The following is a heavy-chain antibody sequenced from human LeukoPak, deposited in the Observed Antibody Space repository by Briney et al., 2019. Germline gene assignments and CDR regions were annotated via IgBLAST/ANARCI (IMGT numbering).Heavy chain of an antibody. CDR1: GGSISSYY. V-gene: IGHV4-59*01. CDR3: VRGGDYGDYFLDY. J-gene: IGHJ4*02. Sequence: KTSETLSLTCTVSGGSISSYYWSWIRQSPGKGLECIGYIHYTGSTNYNPSLKSRVTISVETSKNQFSLKLKSVTAADTAVYYCVRGGDYGDYFLDYWGQGTLVTVSS. CDR2: IHYTGST. D-gene: IGHD4-17*01.